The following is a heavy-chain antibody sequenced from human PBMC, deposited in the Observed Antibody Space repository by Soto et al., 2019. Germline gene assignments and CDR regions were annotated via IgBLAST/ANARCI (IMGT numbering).Heavy chain of an antibody. CDR1: GYTFTNYR. J-gene: IGHJ6*02. D-gene: IGHD6-13*01. V-gene: IGHV5-51*01. Sequence: GESLKISCKASGYTFTNYRIGWVRQMPGKGLEWMGLIYPADSETTYSPSFQGQVSMSADRSIRSAFLQWSSLKASDTAIYYCATHRTTSSWAGMDVWGQGTTVTVSS. CDR2: IYPADSET. CDR3: ATHRTTSSWAGMDV.